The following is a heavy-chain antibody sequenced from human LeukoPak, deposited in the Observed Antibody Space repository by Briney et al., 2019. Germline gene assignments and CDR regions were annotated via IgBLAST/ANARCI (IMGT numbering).Heavy chain of an antibody. D-gene: IGHD5-24*01. CDR1: GFSVTTMY. V-gene: IGHV3-53*01. Sequence: GGSLRLSCTASGFSVTTMYMSWVRQAPGKGLEWVSVFYKDGRTYYADSVKGRFTISRDNSQNTLYLQMNSLRVDDSAVYYCARGDGYNCFDYWGQGTLVTVSS. CDR3: ARGDGYNCFDY. J-gene: IGHJ4*02. CDR2: FYKDGRT.